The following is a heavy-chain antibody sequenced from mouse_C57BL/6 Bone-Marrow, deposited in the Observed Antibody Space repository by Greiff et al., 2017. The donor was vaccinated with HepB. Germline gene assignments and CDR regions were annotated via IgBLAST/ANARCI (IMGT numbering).Heavy chain of an antibody. CDR1: GYTFTSYW. CDR3: ARDDGYYAWFAY. V-gene: IGHV1-64*01. CDR2: IHPNSGST. D-gene: IGHD2-3*01. Sequence: VKLQQPGAELVKPGASVKLSCKASGYTFTSYWMHWVKQRPGQGLEWIGMIHPNSGSTNYNEKFKSKATLTVDKSSSTAYMQLSSLTSEDSAVYYCARDDGYYAWFAYWGQGTLVTVSA. J-gene: IGHJ3*01.